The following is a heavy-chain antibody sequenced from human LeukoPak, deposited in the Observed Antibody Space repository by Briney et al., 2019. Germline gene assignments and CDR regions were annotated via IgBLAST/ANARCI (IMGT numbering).Heavy chain of an antibody. Sequence: PGGSLRLSCAASGFTVSTNYMRWVRQAPGKGLEWVSVIYSGSTTYYADSVKGRFTISRDNSKKTLYLQSNSLRAEDTAVYYCARWGDYGCFDYWGQGTLVTVSS. V-gene: IGHV3-53*01. D-gene: IGHD4/OR15-4a*01. J-gene: IGHJ4*02. CDR2: IYSGSTT. CDR1: GFTVSTNY. CDR3: ARWGDYGCFDY.